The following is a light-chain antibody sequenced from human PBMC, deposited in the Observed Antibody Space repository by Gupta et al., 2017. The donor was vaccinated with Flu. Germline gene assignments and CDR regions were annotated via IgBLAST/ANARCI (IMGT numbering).Light chain of an antibody. Sequence: DIVLTQSPDSLAVSLGERASMNCRSSQSLLYSSNNKNYLAWYQQKPGQPPKLLIYWASTRESGVPDRLRDNGYGLDFTLTIRILNAETVAVYLCQHGYGAPGFTLGPGTRLEIK. V-gene: IGKV4-1*01. CDR3: QHGYGAPGFT. CDR2: WAS. J-gene: IGKJ5*01. CDR1: QSLLYSSNNKNY.